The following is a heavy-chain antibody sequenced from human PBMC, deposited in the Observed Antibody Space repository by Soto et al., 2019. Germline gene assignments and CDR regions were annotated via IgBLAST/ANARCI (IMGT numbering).Heavy chain of an antibody. D-gene: IGHD2-15*01. CDR2: IYYSGST. V-gene: IGHV4-30-4*01. J-gene: IGHJ4*02. CDR1: GGSISSGDYY. CDR3: ARAVRCSGGSCYSPYYFDY. Sequence: QVQLQESGPGLVKPSQTLSLTCTVSGGSISSGDYYWSWIRQPPGKGLEWIGYIYYSGSTYYNPSLMSRVTISVDTSKNQFSLKLSSVTAADTAVYYCARAVRCSGGSCYSPYYFDYWGQGTLVTVSS.